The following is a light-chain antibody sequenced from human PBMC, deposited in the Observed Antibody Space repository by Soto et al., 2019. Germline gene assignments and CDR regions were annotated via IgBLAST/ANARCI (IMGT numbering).Light chain of an antibody. Sequence: EIVLTQSPATLSLSLGERATLSCRASQSVSVYLAWYQQKPGQAPRLLIYDVSNRATGIPARFSGSGSGTDFTLTISSLEPEDFAVYYCQQRSNWPITFGQGTRLEIK. V-gene: IGKV3-11*01. J-gene: IGKJ5*01. CDR3: QQRSNWPIT. CDR2: DVS. CDR1: QSVSVY.